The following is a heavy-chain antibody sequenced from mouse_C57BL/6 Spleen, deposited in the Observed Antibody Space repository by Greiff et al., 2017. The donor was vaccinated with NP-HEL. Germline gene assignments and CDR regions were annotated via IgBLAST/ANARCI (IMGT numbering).Heavy chain of an antibody. J-gene: IGHJ4*01. D-gene: IGHD2-2*01. CDR1: GYTFTSYW. CDR3: ARVSGTNYAMDY. V-gene: IGHV1-59*01. Sequence: VQLQQPGAELVRPGTSVKLSCKASGYTFTSYWMHWVKQRPGQGLEWIGVIDPSDSYTNYNQKFKGKATLTVDTSSSTAYMQLSSLTSEDSAVYYCARVSGTNYAMDYWGQGTSVTVSS. CDR2: IDPSDSYT.